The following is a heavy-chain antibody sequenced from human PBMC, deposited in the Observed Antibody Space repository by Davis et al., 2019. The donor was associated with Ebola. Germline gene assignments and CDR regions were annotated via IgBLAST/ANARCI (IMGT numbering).Heavy chain of an antibody. D-gene: IGHD2-21*01. CDR2: TNKDGTIT. V-gene: IGHV3-74*03. J-gene: IGHJ4*02. CDR1: GFTFSTYW. Sequence: GESLKISCAASGFTFSTYWMHWVRQVPGKGLEWVSRTNKDGTITKYADSVRGRFTISRDNAKNTLYLQMNNLRAEDTAIYYCARDLCGMDDYWGPGTRVTVSS. CDR3: ARDLCGMDDY.